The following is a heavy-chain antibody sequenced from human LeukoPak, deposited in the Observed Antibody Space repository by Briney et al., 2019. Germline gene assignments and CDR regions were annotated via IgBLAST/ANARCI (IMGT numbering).Heavy chain of an antibody. Sequence: GGSLRLSCAASGFTLSIYWMSWVREAPGKGREGVANIKEDGSEKYYVDSVKGRFTISRDNAKNSLYLQMNSLRAEDTAVYYCARDDCSSISCYHNWFDPWGQGTLVTVSS. CDR3: ARDDCSSISCYHNWFDP. CDR2: IKEDGSEK. CDR1: GFTLSIYW. V-gene: IGHV3-7*01. D-gene: IGHD2-2*01. J-gene: IGHJ5*02.